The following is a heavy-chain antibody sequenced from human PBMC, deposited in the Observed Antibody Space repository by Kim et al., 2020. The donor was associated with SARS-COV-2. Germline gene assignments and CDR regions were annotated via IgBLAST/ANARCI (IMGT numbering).Heavy chain of an antibody. CDR1: GGSFSGYY. Sequence: SETLSLTCAVYGGSFSGYYWSWIRQPPGKGLEWIGEINHSGSTNYNPSLKSRVTISVDTSKNQFSLKLSSVTAADTAVYYCARGQKYYDILTGYLVAFPNWGQGTLVTVSS. V-gene: IGHV4-34*01. CDR3: ARGQKYYDILTGYLVAFPN. CDR2: INHSGST. D-gene: IGHD3-9*01. J-gene: IGHJ4*02.